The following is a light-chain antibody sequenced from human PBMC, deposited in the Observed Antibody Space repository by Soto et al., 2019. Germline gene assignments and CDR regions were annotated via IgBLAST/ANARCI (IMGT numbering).Light chain of an antibody. CDR3: GTWDSSLSAAVV. CDR1: GSNIGINY. Sequence: QSVLTQPPSVSAAPGQKVTISCSGSGSNIGINYVSWYQQLPGTAPKLLIYDNNKRPSGIPDRFSGSKSGTSATLGITGLQTGDEADYYCGTWDSSLSAAVVFGGGTKLTVL. CDR2: DNN. J-gene: IGLJ2*01. V-gene: IGLV1-51*01.